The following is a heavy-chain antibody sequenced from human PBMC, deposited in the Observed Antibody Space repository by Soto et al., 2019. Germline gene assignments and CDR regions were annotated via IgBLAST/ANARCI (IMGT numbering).Heavy chain of an antibody. CDR2: VNWGGDTT. V-gene: IGHV3-43D*04. D-gene: IGHD4-17*01. CDR1: GFTFDDFA. CDR3: AKGATVTTHYQYYGMDV. Sequence: EVHLEESGGAVVQPGGYLRLSYAASGFTFDDFAMCWVRQVPGNGLEWIALVNWGGDTTFYAESVKGRFIISRDNTKNSVYLQMTSLRSEDSAIYYCAKGATVTTHYQYYGMDVWGQGTTVTVSS. J-gene: IGHJ6*02.